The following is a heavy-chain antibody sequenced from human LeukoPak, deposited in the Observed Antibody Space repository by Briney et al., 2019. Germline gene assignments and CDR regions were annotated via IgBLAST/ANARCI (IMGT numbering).Heavy chain of an antibody. J-gene: IGHJ1*01. D-gene: IGHD6-6*01. V-gene: IGHV1-18*01. Sequence: ASVKVSCKASGYTFTSYGISWVRLAPGQGLEWMGWISAYNGNTNYAQKLQGRVTMTTDTSTSTAYMELRSLRSDDTAVYYCARDWSSSPQTEYFQHWGQGTLVTVSS. CDR3: ARDWSSSPQTEYFQH. CDR2: ISAYNGNT. CDR1: GYTFTSYG.